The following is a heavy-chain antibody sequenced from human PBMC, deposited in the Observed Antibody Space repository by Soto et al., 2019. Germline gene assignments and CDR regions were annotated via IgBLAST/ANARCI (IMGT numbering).Heavy chain of an antibody. CDR2: LTGSGDYV. J-gene: IGHJ4*02. CDR1: GFTFSTYA. Sequence: PGGSLRLSCAASGFTFSTYAMTWVRQAPGEGLEWVSSLTGSGDYVYYADSVRGRFTISRDNSRNTLYLQMNSLRAEDTAVYYCAKYLLPTVPYFDYWGQGSLVTVSS. V-gene: IGHV3-23*01. D-gene: IGHD4-17*01. CDR3: AKYLLPTVPYFDY.